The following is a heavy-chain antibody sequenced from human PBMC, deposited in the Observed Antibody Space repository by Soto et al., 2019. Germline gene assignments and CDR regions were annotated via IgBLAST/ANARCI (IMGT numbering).Heavy chain of an antibody. CDR2: ISYDGENQ. Sequence: PGGSLRLSCAASGFSFSRYAMHWVRQAPGKGLEWVALISYDGENQYFTDSVRGRFTISRDNSKTAVYLEMNDLRLDDTATYYCVNYHSEHSYAFDLWGQGTLVNVSS. D-gene: IGHD2-8*01. V-gene: IGHV3-30*04. CDR1: GFSFSRYA. CDR3: VNYHSEHSYAFDL. J-gene: IGHJ4*02.